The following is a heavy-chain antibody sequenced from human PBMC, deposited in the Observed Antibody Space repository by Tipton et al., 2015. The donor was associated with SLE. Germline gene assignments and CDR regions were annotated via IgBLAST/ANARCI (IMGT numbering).Heavy chain of an antibody. V-gene: IGHV4-34*01. J-gene: IGHJ6*02. CDR3: ARGCSSTTCEPFDYFGLDV. CDR2: ITQSGVT. CDR1: GDSLVGDY. D-gene: IGHD2-2*01. Sequence: TLSLTCAVYGDSLVGDYWTWIRQSPEQGLEWIGEITQSGVTNYNPSLKSRVTMSLDTSKNQFSLKLTSVTAADTAVYFCARGCSSTTCEPFDYFGLDVWGQGTTVTVSS.